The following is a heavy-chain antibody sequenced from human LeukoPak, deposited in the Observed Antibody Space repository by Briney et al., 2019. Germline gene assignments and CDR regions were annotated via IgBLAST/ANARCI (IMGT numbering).Heavy chain of an antibody. CDR3: GRLSSYDSSGYYGFDS. Sequence: PRGSPKVSCKASGYLFTGYWVGLVRQIPGKGLGLVGIIYPCDSDITYSPSRLGQVSISADKSISTAYLQWSSLKASDTAMYYCGRLSSYDSSGYYGFDSWGQGTLVTVSS. CDR2: IYPCDSDI. D-gene: IGHD3-22*01. V-gene: IGHV5-51*01. CDR1: GYLFTGYW. J-gene: IGHJ4*02.